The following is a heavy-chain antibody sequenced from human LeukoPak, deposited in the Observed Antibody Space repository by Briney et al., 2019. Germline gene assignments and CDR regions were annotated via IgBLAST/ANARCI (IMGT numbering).Heavy chain of an antibody. V-gene: IGHV3-48*03. Sequence: GGSLRLSCAASGFTFSSYAMNWVRQAPGKGLEWVSYISSSGSTIYYADSVKGRFTISRDNAKNSLYLQMNSLRAEDTAVYYCARDTITMVRGVIIPYYFDYWGQGTLVTVSS. J-gene: IGHJ4*02. CDR3: ARDTITMVRGVIIPYYFDY. D-gene: IGHD3-10*01. CDR2: ISSSGSTI. CDR1: GFTFSSYA.